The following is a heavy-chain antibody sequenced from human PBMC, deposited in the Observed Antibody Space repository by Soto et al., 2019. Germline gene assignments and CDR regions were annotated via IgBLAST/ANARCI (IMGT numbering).Heavy chain of an antibody. V-gene: IGHV3-33*01. CDR3: ARPVGPYSSGWYYFDY. CDR2: IWYDGSNK. Sequence: GGSLRLSCAASGFTFSSYGMHWVRQAPGKGLEWVAVIWYDGSNKYYADSVKGRFTISRDNSKNTLYLQMNSLRAEDTAVYYCARPVGPYSSGWYYFDYWGQGTLVTVSS. CDR1: GFTFSSYG. J-gene: IGHJ4*02. D-gene: IGHD6-19*01.